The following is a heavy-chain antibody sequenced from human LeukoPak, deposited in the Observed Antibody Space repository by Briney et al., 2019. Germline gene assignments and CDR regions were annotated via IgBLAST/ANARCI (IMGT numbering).Heavy chain of an antibody. D-gene: IGHD5-18*01. V-gene: IGHV4-59*01. CDR3: ARGGYSYGYYFDY. J-gene: IGHJ4*02. CDR1: GGSISSYY. CDR2: IYYSGST. Sequence: PSETLSLTCTVSGGSISSYYWSWIRQPPGKGLEWIGYIYYSGSTNYNPSLKSRVTISVDTSKNLFSLKLSSVTAADTAVYYCARGGYSYGYYFDYWGQGTLVTVSS.